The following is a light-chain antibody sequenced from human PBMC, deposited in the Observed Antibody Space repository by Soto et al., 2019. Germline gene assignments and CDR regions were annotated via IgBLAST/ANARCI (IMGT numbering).Light chain of an antibody. CDR3: VSYTSSSTWV. CDR2: DVS. Sequence: QLVLTQPASVSGSPGQSITISCTGASSDVGGYNFVSWYQQHPGKAPKVMIYDVSNRPSGVSNRFSGSKSGNTASLTISGLQAEDEADYYCVSYTSSSTWVFGGGTKLTVL. J-gene: IGLJ3*02. V-gene: IGLV2-14*01. CDR1: SSDVGGYNF.